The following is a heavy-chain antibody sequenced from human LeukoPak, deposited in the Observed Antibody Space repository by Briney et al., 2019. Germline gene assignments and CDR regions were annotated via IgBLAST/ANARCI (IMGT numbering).Heavy chain of an antibody. CDR1: GFTFSSYS. J-gene: IGHJ4*02. Sequence: PGGSLRLSCAASGFTFSSYSMNWVRQAPGKGLEWVSYISSSSSTIYYADSVKGRFTISRDNPKNVLSLQMNSLRAEDTAVYYCAKELGHNWGYFDYWGQGILVTVSS. CDR3: AKELGHNWGYFDY. CDR2: ISSSSSTI. V-gene: IGHV3-48*01. D-gene: IGHD1-1*01.